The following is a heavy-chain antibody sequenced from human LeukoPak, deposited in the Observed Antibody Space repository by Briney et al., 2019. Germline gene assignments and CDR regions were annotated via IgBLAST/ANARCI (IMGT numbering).Heavy chain of an antibody. CDR2: ISYDGSNK. V-gene: IGHV3-30*18. Sequence: PGRSLRLSCAASGFTFSSYGMHWVRQAPGKGLEWVAVISYDGSNKYYADSVKGRFTISRDNSKKTLYLQMNSLRAEDTAVYYCAKDMWWWDGIDYWGQGTLVTVSS. D-gene: IGHD2-21*01. CDR3: AKDMWWWDGIDY. CDR1: GFTFSSYG. J-gene: IGHJ4*02.